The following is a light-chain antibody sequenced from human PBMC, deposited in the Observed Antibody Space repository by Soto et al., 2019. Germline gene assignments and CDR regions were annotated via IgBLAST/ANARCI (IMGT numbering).Light chain of an antibody. J-gene: IGKJ2*01. CDR2: GAS. CDR3: LQAHSFPYT. CDR1: QDIRTE. Sequence: AIQMPQSPASLSASVGDRVAITCLASQDIRTELGWYQQKPGKAPKLLIYGASNLQSGIPSGFRGSGSGTDFTLTISSLQPEDSATYYCLQAHSFPYTFGRGTKLEIK. V-gene: IGKV1-6*01.